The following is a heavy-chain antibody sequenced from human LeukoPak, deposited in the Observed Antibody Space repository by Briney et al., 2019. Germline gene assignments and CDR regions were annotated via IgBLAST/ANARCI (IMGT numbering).Heavy chain of an antibody. CDR1: GYSIRGGYF. V-gene: IGHV4-38-2*01. Sequence: PSETLSLTCDVSGYSIRGGYFWGWIRQPPGMGLEWIGSTAHRGNTYYNPSLKGRVSISTDGSKNQLSLSLTSVTAADTATYYCTRVTRNSGWFFDYWGPGTLATV. CDR3: TRVTRNSGWFFDY. J-gene: IGHJ4*02. D-gene: IGHD6-19*01. CDR2: TAHRGNT.